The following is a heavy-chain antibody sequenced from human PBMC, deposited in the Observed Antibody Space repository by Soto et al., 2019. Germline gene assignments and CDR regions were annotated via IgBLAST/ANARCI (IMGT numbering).Heavy chain of an antibody. J-gene: IGHJ3*02. CDR3: ARVERGTATTFFDAFDI. V-gene: IGHV4-34*01. Sequence: QVQLQQWGAGLLKPSETLSLTCAVYGGSVSSGSYYWSWIRQPPGKGLEWIGEMSHSGGTHFNPSLKSRVTISVDTSKNQFSLKMSFVTAADTALYYCARVERGTATTFFDAFDIWGPGTMVTVSS. CDR2: MSHSGGT. D-gene: IGHD1-1*01. CDR1: GGSVSSGSYY.